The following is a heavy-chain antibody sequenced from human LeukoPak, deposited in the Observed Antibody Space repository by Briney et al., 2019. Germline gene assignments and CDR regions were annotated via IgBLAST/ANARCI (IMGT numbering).Heavy chain of an antibody. D-gene: IGHD3-10*01. J-gene: IGHJ4*02. V-gene: IGHV4-4*07. CDR2: TYTSGST. CDR3: ARDSYGSGSYYNGNFDY. Sequence: SETLSLTCTVSGGSISSYYWSWIRQPAGKGLEWIGRTYTSGSTNYNPSLKSRVTMSVDTSKNQFSLKLSSVTAADTAVYYCARDSYGSGSYYNGNFDYWGQGTLVTVSS. CDR1: GGSISSYY.